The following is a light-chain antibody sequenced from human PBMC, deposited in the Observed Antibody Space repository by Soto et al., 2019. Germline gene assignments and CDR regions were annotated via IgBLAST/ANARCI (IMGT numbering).Light chain of an antibody. J-gene: IGLJ1*01. V-gene: IGLV2-14*01. CDR2: DVS. CDR1: SSDVGGYNY. CDR3: SSYTSSSTL. Sequence: QSVLTQPASVSRSPGQSITISCTGTSSDVGGYNYVSWYQQLPGKAPKLMIYDVSNRPSGVSNRFSGSKSGNTASLTISGLQAEDEADYYCSSYTSSSTLFGTGTKLTVL.